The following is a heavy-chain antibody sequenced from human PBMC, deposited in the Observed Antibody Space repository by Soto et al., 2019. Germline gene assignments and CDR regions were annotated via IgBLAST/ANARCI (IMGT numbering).Heavy chain of an antibody. CDR3: ARHVMTGPYNYYCSGLDV. CDR1: GGPITSSGYY. Sequence: QLQLRESGPGLVKPSETLSLTCSVSGGPITSSGYYWGWIRQPPGKGLEWIGNIYYSGSTYYNPSLKSRVTMSVDTSKNQFSLNLSSVTAADTAVYFCARHVMTGPYNYYCSGLDVWGQGTTVTVSS. CDR2: IYYSGST. D-gene: IGHD3-9*01. V-gene: IGHV4-39*01. J-gene: IGHJ6*02.